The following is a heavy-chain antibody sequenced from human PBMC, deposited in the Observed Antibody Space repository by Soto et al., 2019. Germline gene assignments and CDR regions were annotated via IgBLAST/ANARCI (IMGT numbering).Heavy chain of an antibody. V-gene: IGHV3-74*01. Sequence: EVQLVESGGGLVQPGGSLRLSCAASGYTFSNYWMHWVRQAPGMGLVWVSRIDNDGRITNYADSVMGRFTISRDNAKDTLYLQMASLRAEDTAVYYCGRDLGCASSNWGPGTLVTVSS. J-gene: IGHJ4*02. CDR2: IDNDGRIT. CDR3: GRDLGCASSN. CDR1: GYTFSNYW. D-gene: IGHD3-16*01.